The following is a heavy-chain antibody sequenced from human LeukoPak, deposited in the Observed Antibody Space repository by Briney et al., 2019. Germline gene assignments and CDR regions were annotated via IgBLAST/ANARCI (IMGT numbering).Heavy chain of an antibody. CDR1: GYTFTGYY. V-gene: IGHV1-2*02. Sequence: GASVKVSCKASGYTFTGYYMHWVRQAPGQGLEWMGWINPNSGGANYAQKFQGRVTMTRDTSISTAYMELSRLRSDDTAVYYCARDLLGSYYYDSSVAGPTGYFDYWGQGTLVTVSS. CDR3: ARDLLGSYYYDSSVAGPTGYFDY. D-gene: IGHD3-22*01. J-gene: IGHJ4*02. CDR2: INPNSGGA.